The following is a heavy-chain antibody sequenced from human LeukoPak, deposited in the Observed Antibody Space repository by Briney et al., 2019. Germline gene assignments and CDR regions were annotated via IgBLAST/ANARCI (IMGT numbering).Heavy chain of an antibody. CDR1: GGSINSDGHH. D-gene: IGHD1-1*01. CDR2: IYYSGST. V-gene: IGHV4-31*03. J-gene: IGHJ4*02. CDR3: ARDPYGNWNLPQYDNRGSFDY. Sequence: PSETLSLTCTVSGGSINSDGHHWRWIRQHPGKGLEWIGYIYYSGSTYYNPSLKSRGDISVDTSKNQFSLQLSSVTAADTAVYYCARDPYGNWNLPQYDNRGSFDYWGQGTLVTVSS.